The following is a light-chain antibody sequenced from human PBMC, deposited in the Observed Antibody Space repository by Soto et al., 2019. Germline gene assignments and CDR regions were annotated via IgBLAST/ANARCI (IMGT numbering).Light chain of an antibody. CDR1: SSDVGGYNY. CDR3: SSYTSSSTLYV. CDR2: EVS. Sequence: QSALTQPASVSGSPGQSITISCTGTSSDVGGYNYVSWYQQYPGKAPKLMIYEVSNRPSGVSNRFSGSKSGNTASLTISGLQAEDEADYYCSSYTSSSTLYVFGTGTKVPS. V-gene: IGLV2-14*01. J-gene: IGLJ1*01.